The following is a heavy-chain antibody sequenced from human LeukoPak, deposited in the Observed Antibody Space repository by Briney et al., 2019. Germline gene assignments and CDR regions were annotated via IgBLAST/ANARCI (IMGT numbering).Heavy chain of an antibody. CDR3: ARRTYYDILTGYKYWYFDL. Sequence: SETLSLTCTVSGGSISTYYWTWIRRPPGKGLEWIGYINYSGSSDYNPSLKSRGTISVDTSKNQFSLKLNSVTAADTAVYYCARRTYYDILTGYKYWYFDLWGGGTLVAVSS. V-gene: IGHV4-59*01. J-gene: IGHJ2*01. D-gene: IGHD3-9*01. CDR1: GGSISTYY. CDR2: INYSGSS.